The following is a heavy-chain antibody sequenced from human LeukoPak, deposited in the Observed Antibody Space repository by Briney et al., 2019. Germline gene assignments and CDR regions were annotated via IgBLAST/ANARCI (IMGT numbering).Heavy chain of an antibody. CDR1: GFTFSSYA. V-gene: IGHV3-23*01. D-gene: IGHD6-13*01. Sequence: HPGGSLRLSCAASGFTFSSYAMSWVRQAPGKGLEWVSAISGSGGSTYYADSVKGRFTISRDNSKNTLYLQMNSLRAEDTAVYYCAKDGHSSSWYVADYWGQGTLVTVSS. J-gene: IGHJ4*02. CDR2: ISGSGGST. CDR3: AKDGHSSSWYVADY.